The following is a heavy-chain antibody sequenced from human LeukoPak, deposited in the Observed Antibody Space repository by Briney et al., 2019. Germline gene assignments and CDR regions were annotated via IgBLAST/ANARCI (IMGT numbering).Heavy chain of an antibody. CDR1: GFTFSSYG. J-gene: IGHJ4*02. CDR2: ISGSGGST. D-gene: IGHD3-10*01. V-gene: IGHV3-23*01. CDR3: ARGSPGPHYGSAYYFDY. Sequence: PGGSLRLSCAASGFTFSSYGMSWVRQAPGKGLEWVSAISGSGGSTYYADSVKGRFTISRDNSKNTLYLQMNSLRAGDTAVYYCARGSPGPHYGSAYYFDYWGQGTLVTVSS.